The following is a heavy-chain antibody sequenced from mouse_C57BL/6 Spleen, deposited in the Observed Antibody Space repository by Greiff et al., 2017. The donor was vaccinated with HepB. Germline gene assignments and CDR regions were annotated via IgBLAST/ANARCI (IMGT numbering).Heavy chain of an antibody. CDR1: GYTFTSYW. CDR2: IHPNSGST. Sequence: QVQLQQPGAELVKPGASVKLSCKASGYTFTSYWMHWVKQRPGQGLEWIGTIHPNSGSTNYNEKFKSKATLTVDKSSSPAYMQLSSLTSEDSAVYYCARGGNYGNYIDYWGQGTTLTVSS. D-gene: IGHD2-1*01. CDR3: ARGGNYGNYIDY. J-gene: IGHJ2*01. V-gene: IGHV1-64*01.